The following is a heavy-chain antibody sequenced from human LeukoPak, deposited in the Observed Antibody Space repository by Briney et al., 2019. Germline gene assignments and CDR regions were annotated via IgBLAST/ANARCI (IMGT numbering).Heavy chain of an antibody. Sequence: SETLSLTCAVYGASFRNYYWSWIRQPPGKGLEWIGEIYHSGSTHYNPSLTSRLTMSVDKSKNQFSLRLTSVTAADTAVYYCASRSSGWYFEFWGRGTLVTVSS. CDR3: ASRSSGWYFEF. CDR2: IYHSGST. J-gene: IGHJ4*02. CDR1: GASFRNYY. V-gene: IGHV4-34*01. D-gene: IGHD6-19*01.